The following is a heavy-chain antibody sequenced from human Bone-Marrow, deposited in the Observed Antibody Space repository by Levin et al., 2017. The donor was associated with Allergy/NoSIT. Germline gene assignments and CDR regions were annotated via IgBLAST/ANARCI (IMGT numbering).Heavy chain of an antibody. Sequence: AGGSLRLSCAASGFTFSDYYMSWIRQAPGKGLEWVSYISSSGSTIYYADSVKGRFTISRDNAKNSLYLQMNSLRAEDTAVYYCARDYYYDSSGYGLHWGQGTLVTVSS. CDR3: ARDYYYDSSGYGLH. V-gene: IGHV3-11*01. D-gene: IGHD3-22*01. CDR2: ISSSGSTI. J-gene: IGHJ4*02. CDR1: GFTFSDYY.